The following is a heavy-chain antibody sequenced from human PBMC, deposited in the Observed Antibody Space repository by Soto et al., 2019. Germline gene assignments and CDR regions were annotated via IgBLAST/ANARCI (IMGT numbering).Heavy chain of an antibody. J-gene: IGHJ4*02. V-gene: IGHV3-33*08. CDR1: GFTFSSYG. Sequence: GGSLRLSCAASGFTFSSYGMHWVRQAPGKGLEWVAFIKSDGSKKSCADSVKGRFTISRDNSKNTLYLQMDSLRAEDTAVYYCARDVSGYGYWGQGTLVTVS. CDR3: ARDVSGYGY. D-gene: IGHD5-18*01. CDR2: IKSDGSKK.